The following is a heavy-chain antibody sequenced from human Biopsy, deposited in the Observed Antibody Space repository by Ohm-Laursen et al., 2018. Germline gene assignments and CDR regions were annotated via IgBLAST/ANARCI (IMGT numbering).Heavy chain of an antibody. D-gene: IGHD2-2*01. V-gene: IGHV4-59*01. J-gene: IGHJ4*02. CDR2: ITYTGGI. CDR3: ARMPHFDY. Sequence: GTLSLTCTVSGGSISGYHWSWIRKSPGKGLEWLAYITYTGGITSNPSLNGRATMSHESSKNQFSLRLIYVTAADTAVYYRARMPHFDYWGQGILVTVSS. CDR1: GGSISGYH.